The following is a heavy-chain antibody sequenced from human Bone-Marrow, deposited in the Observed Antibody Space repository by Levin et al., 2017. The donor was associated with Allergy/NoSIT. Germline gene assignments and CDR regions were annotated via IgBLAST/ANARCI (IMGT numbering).Heavy chain of an antibody. Sequence: SETLSLTCGVSGGSFNDYYWTWIRQPPGKGMEWLGDIHHSGSTKYNPSLKSRVAISLDTSNSQFFLRLSSVTAADTAVYFCARGLGYGDYVGIFDYWGQGTPVTVSS. CDR3: ARGLGYGDYVGIFDY. V-gene: IGHV4-34*01. J-gene: IGHJ4*02. D-gene: IGHD4-17*01. CDR1: GGSFNDYY. CDR2: IHHSGST.